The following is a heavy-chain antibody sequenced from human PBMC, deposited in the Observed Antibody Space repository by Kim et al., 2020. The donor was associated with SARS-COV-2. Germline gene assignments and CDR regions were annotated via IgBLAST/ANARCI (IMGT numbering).Heavy chain of an antibody. J-gene: IGHJ5*02. CDR3: ARDVLWFGDHMGFDP. D-gene: IGHD3-10*01. V-gene: IGHV4-59*13. CDR2: IYYSGST. CDR1: GGSISSYY. Sequence: SETLSLTCTVSGGSISSYYWSWIRQPPGKGLEWIGYIYYSGSTNYNPSLKSRVTISVDTSKNQFSLKLSSVTAADTAVYYCARDVLWFGDHMGFDPWGQGTLVTVSS.